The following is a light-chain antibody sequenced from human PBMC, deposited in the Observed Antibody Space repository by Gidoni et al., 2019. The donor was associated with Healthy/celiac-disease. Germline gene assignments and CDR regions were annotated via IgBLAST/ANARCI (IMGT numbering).Light chain of an antibody. CDR1: QSVSSSY. J-gene: IGKJ4*01. CDR3: QQYGSSPLT. Sequence: EIVLTQSPGTLSVSPGERATLSCRASQSVSSSYLAWYQQKPGQAPRLLIYGASSRATGIPDRFSGSGAGTDCTLTISRLEPEDFAVYYCQQYGSSPLTFGGGTKVEIK. V-gene: IGKV3-20*01. CDR2: GAS.